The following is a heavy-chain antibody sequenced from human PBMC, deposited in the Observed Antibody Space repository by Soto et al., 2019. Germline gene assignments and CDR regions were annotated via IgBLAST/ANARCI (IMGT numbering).Heavy chain of an antibody. V-gene: IGHV4-59*01. CDR2: IYYNGNT. CDR3: AEGGWSHHR. D-gene: IGHD6-19*01. J-gene: IGHJ5*02. Sequence: SETLSLTCTVSGGSISNKYWSWIRQPPGKGLEWIGYIYYNGNTNYNLSLKTRVTISVDTSKNQFSLELTSVTAADTAVYFCAEGGWSHHRWGQGTLVTVSS. CDR1: GGSISNKY.